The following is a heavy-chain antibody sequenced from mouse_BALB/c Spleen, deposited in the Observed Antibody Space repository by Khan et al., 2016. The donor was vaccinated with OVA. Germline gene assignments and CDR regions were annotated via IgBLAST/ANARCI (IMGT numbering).Heavy chain of an antibody. D-gene: IGHD2-1*01. Sequence: EVELVESGGGLVQPGGSLKLSCATSGFTFSDYYMYWVRQTPEKRLEWVAYISNGGGCTYYPDTVKGRFTISRDNAKNTLYLQLSRLKSEDTSMDYCARRLYGNSFYYAMDYWGQGTSVTVS. CDR2: ISNGGGCT. CDR1: GFTFSDYY. CDR3: ARRLYGNSFYYAMDY. V-gene: IGHV5-12*02. J-gene: IGHJ4*01.